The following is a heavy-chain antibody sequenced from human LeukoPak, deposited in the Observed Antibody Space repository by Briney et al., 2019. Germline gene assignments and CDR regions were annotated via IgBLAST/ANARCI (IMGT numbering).Heavy chain of an antibody. V-gene: IGHV4-59*10. CDR1: GGSFSGYY. CDR3: ARVTMTTVTSYYYYYYMDV. CDR2: IYTSGST. Sequence: SETLSLTCAVYGGSFSGYYWSWIRQPAGKGLEWIGRIYTSGSTNYNPSLKSRVTMSVDTSKNQFSLKLSSVTAADTAVYYCARVTMTTVTSYYYYYYMDVWGKGATVTVSS. D-gene: IGHD4-17*01. J-gene: IGHJ6*03.